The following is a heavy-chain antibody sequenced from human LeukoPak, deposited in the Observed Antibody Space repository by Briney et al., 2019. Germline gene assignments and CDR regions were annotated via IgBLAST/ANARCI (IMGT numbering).Heavy chain of an antibody. CDR1: GFTFSNSG. CDR3: ARVWGTVTTNFDY. Sequence: PGRSLRLSCAASGFTFSNSGIHWVRQAPGKGLEWVGVISNDGSNKWYADSVKGRFTISRDNSKNTLYLQMNSLRAEDTAVYYCARVWGTVTTNFDYWGQGTLVTVSS. D-gene: IGHD4-17*01. J-gene: IGHJ4*02. V-gene: IGHV3-30*03. CDR2: ISNDGSNK.